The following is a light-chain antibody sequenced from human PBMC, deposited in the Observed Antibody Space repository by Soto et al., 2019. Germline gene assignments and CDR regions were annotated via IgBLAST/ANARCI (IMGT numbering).Light chain of an antibody. CDR2: EIN. J-gene: IGLJ1*01. Sequence: QSVLSQPPSAAGSPGHSVTISCTGTSSDVGGYKYVSWYQQHPGKAPKIMIYEINKRSSGVPDRFWGSKSGNTASLTISGLQAEDEAEYYCCSYAGTYYVFGNGTKVTVL. CDR3: CSYAGTYYV. V-gene: IGLV2-8*01. CDR1: SSDVGGYKY.